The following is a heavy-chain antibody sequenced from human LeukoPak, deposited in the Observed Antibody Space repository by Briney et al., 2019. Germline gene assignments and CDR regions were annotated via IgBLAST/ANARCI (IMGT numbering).Heavy chain of an antibody. D-gene: IGHD2-2*01. CDR1: GFTFSSYA. CDR2: ISGSGGST. V-gene: IGHV3-23*01. Sequence: GRSLRLSCAASGFTFSSYAMRWVRQAPGKGLEWLSAISGSGGSTYYADSVKGRFTISRDNSKNTLYLQMNSLRAEDTAVYYCASTLTGYCSSTSCSGWFDPWGQGTLVTVSS. J-gene: IGHJ5*02. CDR3: ASTLTGYCSSTSCSGWFDP.